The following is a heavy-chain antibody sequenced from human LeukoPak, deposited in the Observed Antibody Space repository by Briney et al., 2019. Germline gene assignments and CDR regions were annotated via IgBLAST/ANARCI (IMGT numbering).Heavy chain of an antibody. CDR3: AAEFDTRIRV. V-gene: IGHV1-69*06. CDR2: IIPIFGTA. J-gene: IGHJ4*02. Sequence: ASVKVSCKASGGTFSSYAISWVRQAPGQGLEWMGGIIPIFGTANYAQKFQGRVTMTEDTSTDTAYMELSSLRSEDTAVYYCAAEFDTRIRVWGQGTLVTVSS. CDR1: GGTFSSYA. D-gene: IGHD3-22*01.